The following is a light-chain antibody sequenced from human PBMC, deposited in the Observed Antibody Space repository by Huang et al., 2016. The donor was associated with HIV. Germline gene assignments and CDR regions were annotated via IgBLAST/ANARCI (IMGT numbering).Light chain of an antibody. CDR2: DAS. CDR3: QQYGSSPLT. CDR1: QSLSSSY. J-gene: IGKJ4*01. Sequence: EIVLTQSPATLSLSPGERATLSCGASQSLSSSYLAWSQQKPGLAPRLLIYDASNRATGIPDRFSGSGSGTDFTLTISRLEPEDFAVYYCQQYGSSPLTFGGGTKVEIK. V-gene: IGKV3D-20*01.